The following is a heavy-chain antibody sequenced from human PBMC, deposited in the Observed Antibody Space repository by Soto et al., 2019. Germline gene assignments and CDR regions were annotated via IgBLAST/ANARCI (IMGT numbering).Heavy chain of an antibody. V-gene: IGHV1-69*13. D-gene: IGHD2-21*02. CDR1: GGTFSSYA. Sequence: GASVKVSCKASGGTFSSYAISWVRQAPGHGLEWMGGVIPIFGTANYAQKFQGRVTITADESTSTAYMELSSLRSEDTAVYYCARGPIITEYCGGDCYSDPDYWGQGTLVTVSS. J-gene: IGHJ4*02. CDR2: VIPIFGTA. CDR3: ARGPIITEYCGGDCYSDPDY.